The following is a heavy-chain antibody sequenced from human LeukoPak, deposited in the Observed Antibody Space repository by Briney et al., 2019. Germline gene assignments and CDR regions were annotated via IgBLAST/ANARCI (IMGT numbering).Heavy chain of an antibody. CDR2: INSDGSST. J-gene: IGHJ4*02. Sequence: GGSLRLSCAASGFTFSSYWMHWVRHAPGKGLVWVSRINSDGSSTSYADSVKGRFTISRDNAKNTLYLQINSLRAEDTAVYYCARGVYDYVWGSYRHKPFDYWGQGSLVTVSS. CDR1: GFTFSSYW. V-gene: IGHV3-74*01. D-gene: IGHD3-16*02. CDR3: ARGVYDYVWGSYRHKPFDY.